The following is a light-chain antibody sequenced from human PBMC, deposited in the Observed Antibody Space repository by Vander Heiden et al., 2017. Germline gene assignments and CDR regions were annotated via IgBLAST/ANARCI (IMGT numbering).Light chain of an antibody. CDR1: NIGTKS. Sequence: SYVLPQSPSVSVAPGQTARITCGGNNIGTKSVHWYQQKPGQAPVLVVHDDSDRPSGIPERFSGSNSGNTATLTISRVEAGDEADYFCQVWDSSSDHVLFGGGTKVTVL. CDR2: DDS. V-gene: IGLV3-21*02. J-gene: IGLJ2*01. CDR3: QVWDSSSDHVL.